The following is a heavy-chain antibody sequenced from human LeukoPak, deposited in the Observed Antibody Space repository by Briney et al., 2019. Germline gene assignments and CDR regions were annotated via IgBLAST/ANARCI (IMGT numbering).Heavy chain of an antibody. V-gene: IGHV3-21*01. J-gene: IGHJ4*02. CDR3: ARGGVAGVWYADY. D-gene: IGHD6-19*01. CDR1: GFTFSTYS. Sequence: PGGSLRLSCAASGFTFSTYSMNWVRQAPGKGLEWVSSISSSSSYIYYADSVKGRFTISRDNAKNSLYLQMNSLRAEDTAVYYCARGGVAGVWYADYWGQGTLVTVSS. CDR2: ISSSSSYI.